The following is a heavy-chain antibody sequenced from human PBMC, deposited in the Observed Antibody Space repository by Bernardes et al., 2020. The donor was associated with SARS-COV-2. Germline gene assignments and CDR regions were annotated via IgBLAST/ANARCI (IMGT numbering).Heavy chain of an antibody. V-gene: IGHV3-53*01. CDR3: ARGMGQLWLYHFDY. Sequence: GGTLRLSCAASGFIVSRNYMSWVRQAPGKGLEWVATIYSGGSTYYAESVKGRFTISRDNSKNTLYLQMDSLRADDTAVYYCARGMGQLWLYHFDYWGQGTLVTVSS. CDR2: IYSGGST. D-gene: IGHD5-18*01. J-gene: IGHJ4*02. CDR1: GFIVSRNY.